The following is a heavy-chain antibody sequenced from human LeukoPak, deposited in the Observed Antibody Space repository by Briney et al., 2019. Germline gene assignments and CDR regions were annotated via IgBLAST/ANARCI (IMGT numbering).Heavy chain of an antibody. CDR2: ISSSSSTI. D-gene: IGHD3-22*01. J-gene: IGHJ4*02. CDR1: GFTFSSYS. Sequence: GGSLRFSCAASGFTFSSYSMNWVRQAPGKGLEWVSYISSSSSTIYYADSVKGRFTISRDNAKNSLYLQMNSLRAEDTAVYYCASHPRYYYDSSGDYWGQGTLVTVSS. CDR3: ASHPRYYYDSSGDY. V-gene: IGHV3-48*01.